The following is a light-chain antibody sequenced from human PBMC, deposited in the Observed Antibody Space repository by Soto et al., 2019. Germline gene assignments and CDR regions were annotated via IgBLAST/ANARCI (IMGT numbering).Light chain of an antibody. CDR2: RAS. Sequence: EIVMTQSRATLSVAPGERATLSCRASQSLSGNLAWYQQKPGQAPRLLIYRASTRATGVPARFSASGSGTEFTLTISSLHSEDSAVYYCHQYSNWPPWTFGPGTKVDIK. J-gene: IGKJ1*01. V-gene: IGKV3-15*01. CDR1: QSLSGN. CDR3: HQYSNWPPWT.